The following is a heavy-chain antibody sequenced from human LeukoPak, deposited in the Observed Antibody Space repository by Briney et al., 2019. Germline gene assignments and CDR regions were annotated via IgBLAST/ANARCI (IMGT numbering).Heavy chain of an antibody. CDR3: VRDLTVTTGDY. Sequence: GGSLRLSCAASGFTFSSYSMNWVRQAPGKGLEWVTSISSSSSYIYYADSVKGRFTISRDNAKNSLYLQMNSLRAEDTAAYYCVRDLTVTTGDYWGQGTLVTVSS. V-gene: IGHV3-21*01. J-gene: IGHJ4*02. CDR2: ISSSSSYI. CDR1: GFTFSSYS. D-gene: IGHD4-11*01.